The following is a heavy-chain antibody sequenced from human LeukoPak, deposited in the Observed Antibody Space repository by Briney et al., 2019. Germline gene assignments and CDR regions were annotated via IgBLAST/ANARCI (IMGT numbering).Heavy chain of an antibody. CDR2: IHDSGRT. J-gene: IGHJ6*04. Sequence: SETLSLTRTVSGDSISSRYWIWMRQPPGKGLEWIGYIHDSGRTNYNPSLKSRVTISLDTSKRQFSLKVNSVTAADTAVYYCARGVAVWGKGTTVTVSS. CDR3: ARGVAV. CDR1: GDSISSRY. V-gene: IGHV4-59*11.